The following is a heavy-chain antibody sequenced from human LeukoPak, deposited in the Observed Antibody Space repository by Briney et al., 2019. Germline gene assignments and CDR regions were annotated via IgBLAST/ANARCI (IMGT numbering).Heavy chain of an antibody. CDR1: GFSFSISW. CDR3: TAILLWFGEVVDY. CDR2: IKSKNDGGTT. J-gene: IGHJ4*02. Sequence: GGSLRLSCAASGFSFSISWMSWVRQAPGKGLGWLGRIKSKNDGGTTDYAAPVKGRFTISRDDSKNTLYLQMNSLKTEDTAVYYCTAILLWFGEVVDYWGQGTLVTVSS. V-gene: IGHV3-15*01. D-gene: IGHD3-10*01.